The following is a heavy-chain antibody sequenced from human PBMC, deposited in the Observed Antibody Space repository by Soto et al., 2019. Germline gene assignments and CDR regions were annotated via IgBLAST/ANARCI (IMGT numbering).Heavy chain of an antibody. V-gene: IGHV4-31*03. CDR3: ARVPHLGYCSRTDCHEDS. D-gene: IGHD2-2*01. CDR1: GASITSGGSY. J-gene: IGHJ4*02. Sequence: QVQLQESGPGLVKPSQTLSLTCTVSGASITSGGSYWTWIRQRPGEGLEWIGHIYYSGTSDYNPSLKSRVAISVDTSKTQFSLKLDSVTVADTAVYYCARVPHLGYCSRTDCHEDSWGQGTLVTVSS. CDR2: IYYSGTS.